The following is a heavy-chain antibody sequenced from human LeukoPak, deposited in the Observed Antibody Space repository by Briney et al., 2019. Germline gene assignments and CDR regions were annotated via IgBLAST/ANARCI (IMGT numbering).Heavy chain of an antibody. CDR2: ISSSSNNI. Sequence: PGGSLRLSCAASGFTFNTYTMNWVRQAPGKGLEWVSYISSSSNNIHYANSVRGRFTISRDNAKNSVYLQMNSLRAEDTAIYYCARAAGWFDPWGQGTLVTVSS. J-gene: IGHJ5*02. V-gene: IGHV3-48*04. CDR3: ARAAGWFDP. CDR1: GFTFNTYT.